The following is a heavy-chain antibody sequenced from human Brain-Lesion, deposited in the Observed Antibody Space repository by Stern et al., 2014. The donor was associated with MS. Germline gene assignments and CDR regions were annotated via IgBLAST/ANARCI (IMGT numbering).Heavy chain of an antibody. V-gene: IGHV4-39*01. CDR1: GGSISSSTYY. J-gene: IGHJ4*02. D-gene: IGHD1-26*01. Sequence: VQLVESGPGLVKPSETLSLTCTVSGGSISSSTYYWGWIRQPPGKGLEWIGNIYSIGFTYYNRSHKNSVTISVDMSKTQSPLKMSSVTAADTAIYYGARHDSVPRPPQLDRGRNRGPGYLDYWGQGTLVTVSS. CDR3: ARHDSVPRPPQLDRGRNRGPGYLDY. CDR2: IYSIGFT.